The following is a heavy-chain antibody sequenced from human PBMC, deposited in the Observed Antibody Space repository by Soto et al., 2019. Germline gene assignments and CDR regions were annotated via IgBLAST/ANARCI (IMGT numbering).Heavy chain of an antibody. CDR2: IRSKPYGETT. CDR1: GFIFGDYA. J-gene: IGHJ4*02. D-gene: IGHD6-6*01. CDR3: SSPPLFEYSSTSSEF. Sequence: EVQLVESGGGLVKPGRSLRLSCTASGFIFGDYAMSWFRQAPGKGLEWVGFIRSKPYGETTEYAASVKGRFTISRDDSKSIAYLQLNGLKTEDTAGYYCSSPPLFEYSSTSSEFWGQGTLVAVSS. V-gene: IGHV3-49*05.